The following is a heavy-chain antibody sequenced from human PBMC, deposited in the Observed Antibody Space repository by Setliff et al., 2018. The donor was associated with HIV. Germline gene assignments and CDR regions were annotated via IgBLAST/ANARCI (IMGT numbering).Heavy chain of an antibody. D-gene: IGHD3-10*01. V-gene: IGHV3-7*01. CDR2: INQDGSEE. CDR1: EFRFSNYW. J-gene: IGHJ6*02. CDR3: ARKLRPGHGMDV. Sequence: GESLKISCVASEFRFSNYWMAWVRQAPGKGLEWVGNINQDGSEENYVDSVKGRFTISRDNAKESLYLQMNSLRGEDTAVYYCARKLRPGHGMDVWGQGTTVTV.